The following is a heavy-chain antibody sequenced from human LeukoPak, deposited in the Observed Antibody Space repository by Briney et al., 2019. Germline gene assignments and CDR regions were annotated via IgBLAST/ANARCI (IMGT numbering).Heavy chain of an antibody. CDR1: GFTFSKAW. D-gene: IGHD2-21*02. J-gene: IGHJ6*02. Sequence: PGGSLRLSCAASGFTFSKAWMSWVRKAPGKGLEWVGRIKSKANRETTDYAAPVIGRFTISRDDSRNTLYLQMDSLKTDDTSVYYCTRVTAYYYYGMDVWGQGTTVTVSS. V-gene: IGHV3-15*01. CDR2: IKSKANRETT. CDR3: TRVTAYYYYGMDV.